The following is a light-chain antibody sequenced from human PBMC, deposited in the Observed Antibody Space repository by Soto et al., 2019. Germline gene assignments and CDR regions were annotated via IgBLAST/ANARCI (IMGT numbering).Light chain of an antibody. V-gene: IGKV3-11*01. CDR3: QQRAFWPWT. CDR2: DTS. Sequence: EIVLTQSPATLSLSPGERATLSFRASQSVNNYLVWYQQKPGQAPRLLIYDTSDRATGIPARFSGSGSGTDFTLTISSLEPEDFAVFYCQQRAFWPWTFGQGTKVDIK. J-gene: IGKJ1*01. CDR1: QSVNNY.